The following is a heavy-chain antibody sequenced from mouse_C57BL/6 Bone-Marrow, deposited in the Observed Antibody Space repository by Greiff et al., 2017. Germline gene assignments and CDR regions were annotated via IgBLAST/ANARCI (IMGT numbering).Heavy chain of an antibody. CDR3: ARGDGGSFYYFDY. Sequence: QVQLQQPGAELVKPGASVKLSCKASGYTFTSYWMQWVKQRPGQGLEWIGEIDPSDSYTNYNQKFKGKATLTVDTSSSTAYMQLSRLTSEDSAVYYCARGDGGSFYYFDYWGQGTTLTVSS. CDR1: GYTFTSYW. D-gene: IGHD1-1*02. V-gene: IGHV1-50*01. CDR2: IDPSDSYT. J-gene: IGHJ2*01.